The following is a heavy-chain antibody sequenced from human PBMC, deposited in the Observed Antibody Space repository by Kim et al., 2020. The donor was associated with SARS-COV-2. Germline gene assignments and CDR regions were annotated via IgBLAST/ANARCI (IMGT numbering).Heavy chain of an antibody. CDR3: TTAFEY. J-gene: IGHJ4*02. Sequence: NNEGTNASYAGSVKGRFTISRDNAKKTVYLQMNSLGAEDTAVYYCTTAFEYWGQGTLVTVSS. CDR2: NNEGTNA. V-gene: IGHV3-74*01.